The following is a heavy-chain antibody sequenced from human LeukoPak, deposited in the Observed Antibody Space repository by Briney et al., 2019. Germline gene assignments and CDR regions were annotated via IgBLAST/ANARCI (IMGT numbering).Heavy chain of an antibody. CDR1: GGTFSSYA. Sequence: SVKVSCKACGGTFSSYAINWVRQAPGQGLEWMGRIIHIFGTANYAQKFEGRVTITTDESTSTVYVELSSLRSEDTAVYYCTSDVVPAAIVYAFDIWGQGTMVTVST. CDR3: TSDVVPAAIVYAFDI. J-gene: IGHJ3*02. D-gene: IGHD2-2*02. V-gene: IGHV1-69*05. CDR2: IIHIFGTA.